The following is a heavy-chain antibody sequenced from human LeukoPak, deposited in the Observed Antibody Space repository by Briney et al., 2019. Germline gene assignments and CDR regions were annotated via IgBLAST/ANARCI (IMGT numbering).Heavy chain of an antibody. D-gene: IGHD3-16*01. J-gene: IGHJ3*02. CDR3: AKTRGGLWTGAFDI. V-gene: IGHV3-23*01. Sequence: GGSLRLSRAASGFTFSSYAMSWVRQAPGKGLEWVSTISGSGGGTYYADSVKGRFTISRDNSKNTLYLQMNSLRAEDTAVYYCAKTRGGLWTGAFDIWGQGTMVTVSS. CDR1: GFTFSSYA. CDR2: ISGSGGGT.